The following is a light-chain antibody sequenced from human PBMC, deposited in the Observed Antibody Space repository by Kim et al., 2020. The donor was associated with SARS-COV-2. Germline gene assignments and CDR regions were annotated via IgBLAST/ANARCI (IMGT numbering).Light chain of an antibody. V-gene: IGLV1-44*01. J-gene: IGLJ1*01. CDR3: ATWDDSLNAHYV. CDR2: DDN. Sequence: QSVLTQPPSASGTPGQRVTISCSGSSSNIGSNYIYWYQQLPGTAPKLLIYDDNQRPSGVPDRFSGSKSGSSASLAISGLQSEDEADYFCATWDDSLNAHYVFGTGTKVTVL. CDR1: SSNIGSNY.